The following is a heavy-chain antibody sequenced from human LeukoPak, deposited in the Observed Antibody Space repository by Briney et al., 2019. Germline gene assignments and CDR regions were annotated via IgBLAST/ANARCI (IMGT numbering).Heavy chain of an antibody. V-gene: IGHV4-30-2*01. CDR2: IYHSGTS. J-gene: IGHJ4*02. Sequence: SETLSLTCTVSGGSISSGGYYWSWIRQPPGKGLEWIGYIYHSGTSNYNPTLKSRATISLVTSTNQFFLDLTSVTAADTAVYYCANKVYCSRTSCHPAGYWGQGILVTVSS. D-gene: IGHD2-2*01. CDR3: ANKVYCSRTSCHPAGY. CDR1: GGSISSGGYY.